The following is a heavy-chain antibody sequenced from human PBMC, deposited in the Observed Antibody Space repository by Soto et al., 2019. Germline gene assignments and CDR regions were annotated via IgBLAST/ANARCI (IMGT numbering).Heavy chain of an antibody. J-gene: IGHJ5*02. CDR1: GYTFSNYG. Sequence: QVQLVQSGGEVKRPGASVKVSCKTSGYTFSNYGITWVRQAPGQPLEWLGWISLYSDGTNYAQKFQGRVSMTTDTSTTTAYMALRSLRSEDTAVYYCARVVPGAEAWFGPWGQGPLFTVSS. CDR2: ISLYSDGT. D-gene: IGHD2-2*01. V-gene: IGHV1-18*01. CDR3: ARVVPGAEAWFGP.